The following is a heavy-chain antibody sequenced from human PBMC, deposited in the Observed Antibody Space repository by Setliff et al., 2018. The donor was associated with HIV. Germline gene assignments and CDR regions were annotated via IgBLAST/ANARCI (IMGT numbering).Heavy chain of an antibody. CDR2: INHSGST. Sequence: SETLSLTCAVYGGPLSGYYWTWIRQPPGKGLEWIGEINHSGSTNYNPSLKSRVTISIDTSKNQFSLKLSSVTAADTAMYYCARGRMATVLIRNWIDPWGQVSLVTVSS. V-gene: IGHV4-34*01. CDR1: GGPLSGYY. CDR3: ARGRMATVLIRNWIDP. D-gene: IGHD4-4*01. J-gene: IGHJ5*02.